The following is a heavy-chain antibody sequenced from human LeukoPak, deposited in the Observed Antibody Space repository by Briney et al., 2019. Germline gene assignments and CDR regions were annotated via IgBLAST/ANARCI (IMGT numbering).Heavy chain of an antibody. CDR1: GGSISSSSYY. CDR2: IYYTGST. J-gene: IGHJ6*03. CDR3: ARQDYSRDCSSTSCHNYYYYYYMDV. D-gene: IGHD2-2*02. Sequence: SETLSLTCTVSGGSISSSSYYWGWIRQPPGKGLEWIGSIYYTGSTYYNPSLKSRVTISVDTSKNQFSLKLSSVTAADTAVYYCARQDYSRDCSSTSCHNYYYYYYMDVWGKGTTVTISS. V-gene: IGHV4-39*01.